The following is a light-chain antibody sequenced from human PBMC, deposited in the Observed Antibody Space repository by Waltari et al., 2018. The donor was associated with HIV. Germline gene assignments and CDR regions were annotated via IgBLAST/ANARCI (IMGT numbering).Light chain of an antibody. V-gene: IGLV1-47*01. CDR2: RND. CDR3: ASWDDALSSWL. Sequence: QSGLRQPPSTSRPPGQRVVISCSGSNSNVGKNYVSWFHQLPGAAPSLLIDRNDRRPSGVPDRFTAAKAGSSVSLVISGLRSDDEAEYFCASWDDALSSWLFGGGTKSTVL. J-gene: IGLJ6*01. CDR1: NSNVGKNY.